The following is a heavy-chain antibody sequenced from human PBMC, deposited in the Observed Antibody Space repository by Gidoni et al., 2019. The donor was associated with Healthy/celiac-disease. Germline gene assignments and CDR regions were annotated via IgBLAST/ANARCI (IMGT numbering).Heavy chain of an antibody. CDR3: ARVTMIVVVKPLIKRFGP. CDR2: ISAYNGNT. CDR1: GHTLTISG. D-gene: IGHD3-22*01. V-gene: IGHV1-18*01. J-gene: IGHJ5*02. Sequence: QVQLVQSGGEGKNPGASVKVSCKASGHTLTISGLSWVRQAPGQVLEWMGWISAYNGNTNSAQKLQGRVTMTTDTSTSRAYMELRSLRSDDTAVYYCARVTMIVVVKPLIKRFGPWGQGTMVTVSS.